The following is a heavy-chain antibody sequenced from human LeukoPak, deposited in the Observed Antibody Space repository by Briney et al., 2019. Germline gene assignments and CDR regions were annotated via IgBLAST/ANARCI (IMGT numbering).Heavy chain of an antibody. CDR2: IYYSGST. Sequence: SETLSLTCTVSGGSISSSSYYWGWIRQPPGTGLEWVGSIYYSGSTYYNPSLKSRVTISVDTSKNQFSLKLSSVTAADTAVYYCARKGTMIWFFDYWGQGTLVTVSS. CDR3: ARKGTMIWFFDY. J-gene: IGHJ4*02. CDR1: GGSISSSSYY. V-gene: IGHV4-39*07. D-gene: IGHD3-22*01.